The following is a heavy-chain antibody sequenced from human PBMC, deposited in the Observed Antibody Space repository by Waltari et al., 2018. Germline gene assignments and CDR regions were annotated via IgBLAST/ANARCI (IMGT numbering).Heavy chain of an antibody. CDR2: INVNTGTP. D-gene: IGHD2-2*01. CDR3: ARGRYCTTTSCYATSYY. CDR1: GYTFTNYV. J-gene: IGHJ4*02. Sequence: QVQLVQSGSELKKPGAPVKISCKASGYTFTNYVITWVRQAPGQGLEGMGWINVNTGTPTYAQGFTGRFVFSLDTSVSTAYLQIGSLKPEDTAVYFCARGRYCTTTSCYATSYYWGQGTLVTVSS. V-gene: IGHV7-4-1*01.